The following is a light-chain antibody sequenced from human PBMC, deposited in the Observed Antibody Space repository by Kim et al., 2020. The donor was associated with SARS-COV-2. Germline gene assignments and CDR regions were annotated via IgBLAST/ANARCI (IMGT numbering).Light chain of an antibody. Sequence: QSALTQPRSVSGSPGQSVTISCTGTSSDVGGYNFVSWYQQHPGKAPKLMIYDVSKRPSGVSDRFSGSKSGNTASLTISGLQAEDEADYYCCSYAGDSTSVFGTGTKVTVL. CDR2: DVS. CDR1: SSDVGGYNF. J-gene: IGLJ1*01. CDR3: CSYAGDSTSV. V-gene: IGLV2-11*01.